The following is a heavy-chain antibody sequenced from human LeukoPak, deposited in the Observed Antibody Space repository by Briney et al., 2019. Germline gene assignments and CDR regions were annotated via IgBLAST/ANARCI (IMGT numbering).Heavy chain of an antibody. J-gene: IGHJ3*02. V-gene: IGHV4-4*07. CDR3: ARIFDRDI. Sequence: PSETPSLTCTVSGGPIRNSYWSWVRHSAGTGMQRIGRIHGTLGSTNHNPSLKSRVVMSLDTSSNQFSLRLSAMSAADTATYYCARIFDRDIWGQGTLVTVSP. D-gene: IGHD3-3*01. CDR1: GGPIRNSY. CDR2: IHGTLGST.